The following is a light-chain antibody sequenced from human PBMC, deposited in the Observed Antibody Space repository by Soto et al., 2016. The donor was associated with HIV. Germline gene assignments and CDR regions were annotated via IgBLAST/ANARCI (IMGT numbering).Light chain of an antibody. CDR2: DAS. Sequence: IQMTQSPSSLSASVGDRVTITCQANLDITNRVNWYQQKPGKPPKLLIHDASNLETGDPHQDSVVVDLGHIFTFTISSLQPEDIGTYYCQHFDNLPLAFGGGTKVE. V-gene: IGKV1-33*01. CDR1: LDITNR. J-gene: IGKJ4*01. CDR3: QHFDNLPLA.